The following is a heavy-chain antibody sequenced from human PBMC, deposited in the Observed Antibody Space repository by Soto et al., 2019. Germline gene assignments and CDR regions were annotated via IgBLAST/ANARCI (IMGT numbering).Heavy chain of an antibody. V-gene: IGHV4-4*07. Sequence: SETLSLTCTVSGASISGFYWSWIRKSAGRGLEWIGRIYATGTTDYNPSLKSRVMMSVDTSKKQFSLKLRSVTAADTAVYYCVRDGTKTLRDWFDPWGQGISVTVSS. CDR3: VRDGTKTLRDWFDP. CDR1: GASISGFY. CDR2: IYATGTT. D-gene: IGHD1-1*01. J-gene: IGHJ5*02.